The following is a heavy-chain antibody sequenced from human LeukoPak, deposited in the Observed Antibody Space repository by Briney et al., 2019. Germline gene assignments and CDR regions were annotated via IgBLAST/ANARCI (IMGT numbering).Heavy chain of an antibody. CDR2: INPNSGST. J-gene: IGHJ4*02. V-gene: IGHV1-2*06. CDR1: GYIFTGYY. CDR3: AGDRGGGYDSDY. Sequence: AASVKVSCKASGYIFTGYYMHWVRQAPGQGLEWMGRINPNSGSTNYAQKFQGRDTMTRDTPISTAYMELSRLRSDDMAVYYCAGDRGGGYDSDYWGQGTLVTVSS. D-gene: IGHD5-12*01.